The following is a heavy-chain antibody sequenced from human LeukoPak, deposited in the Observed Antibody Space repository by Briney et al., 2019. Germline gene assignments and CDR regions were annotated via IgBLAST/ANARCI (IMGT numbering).Heavy chain of an antibody. CDR2: ISGSGGST. V-gene: IGHV3-23*01. Sequence: GGSLRLSCAASGYTFSSYAMRWVRQAPGKGLEWVSAISGSGGSTYYADSVKGRFTISRDNSKNTLYLQMNSLRAEDTAVYYCAKVLPHPLLIVVVIRSLNAFDIWGQGTMVTVSS. CDR3: AKVLPHPLLIVVVIRSLNAFDI. D-gene: IGHD3-22*01. J-gene: IGHJ3*02. CDR1: GYTFSSYA.